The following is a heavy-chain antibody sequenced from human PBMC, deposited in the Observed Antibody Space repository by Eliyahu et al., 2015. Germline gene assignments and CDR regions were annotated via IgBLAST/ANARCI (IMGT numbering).Heavy chain of an antibody. J-gene: IGHJ4*02. CDR3: ARRHAYDDLTGFHYYFDY. CDR1: GGSISSDSYS. CDR2: IYHNGNP. V-gene: IGHV4-39*01. Sequence: QLQESGPRLMKPSETLSLTCTVSGGSISSDSYSWGWIRQSPGKGLEWIGNIYHNGNPYYNPSLMNRVTISVDTSKNQFSLRLTSVTAPDTAVYYCARRHAYDDLTGFHYYFDYWGQGTLVTVSS. D-gene: IGHD3-9*01.